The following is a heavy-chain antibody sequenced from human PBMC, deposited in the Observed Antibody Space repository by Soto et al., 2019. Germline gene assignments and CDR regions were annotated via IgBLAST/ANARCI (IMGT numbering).Heavy chain of an antibody. CDR3: VQDIPHWSSYSGSELH. V-gene: IGHV3-23*01. CDR1: GFDFNSQA. D-gene: IGHD3-3*01. Sequence: EVQLFESGGGLVQPGESLRLSCVASGFDFNSQAMIWVRQAPGKGLEWVSSVSGSGGSKHFTDFLKGRFSISRDKSKNTLYLEISSMRVEDTAVYFCVQDIPHWSSYSGSELHWARGTLVTVSS. CDR2: VSGSGGSK. J-gene: IGHJ4*02.